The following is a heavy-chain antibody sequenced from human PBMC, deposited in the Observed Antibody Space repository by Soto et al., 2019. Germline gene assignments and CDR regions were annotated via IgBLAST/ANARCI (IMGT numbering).Heavy chain of an antibody. J-gene: IGHJ4*02. CDR2: ISSDGFNK. D-gene: IGHD6-19*01. CDR1: GFTFNTYA. V-gene: IGHV3-30*18. Sequence: QVQLVESGGGVVQPGRSLRLSCTASGFTFNTYAMHWVRQAPGRGLEWVAIISSDGFNKYYADSVKGRFTISRDNSKNTLYVQKNSLRAEDTAVYYCAKYPITNGWSANYFDYWGQGTLVTVSS. CDR3: AKYPITNGWSANYFDY.